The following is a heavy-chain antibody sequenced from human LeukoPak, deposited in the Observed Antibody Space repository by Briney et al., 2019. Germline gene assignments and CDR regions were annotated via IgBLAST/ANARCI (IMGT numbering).Heavy chain of an antibody. Sequence: SETLSLTCTVSGGSISSYYWSWIRQSPGKGLEWIGYIYYTETSYNPSLKSRVTISADTSKNQFSLKLYSVTAADTAVYYCARGHTNFYGSENYYNSDYWGQGTLVTVSS. CDR3: ARGHTNFYGSENYYNSDY. CDR1: GGSISSYY. J-gene: IGHJ4*02. CDR2: IYYTET. D-gene: IGHD3-10*01. V-gene: IGHV4-59*01.